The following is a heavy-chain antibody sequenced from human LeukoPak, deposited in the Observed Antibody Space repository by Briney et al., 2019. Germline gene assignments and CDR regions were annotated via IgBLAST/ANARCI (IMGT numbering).Heavy chain of an antibody. CDR3: ARGGGLDV. CDR1: GFTFGSYW. CDR2: VKQDGREK. Sequence: PGGSLRLSCVVSGFTFGSYWMSWVRQAPGKGLELVASVKQDGREKYYVDSVKGRFTISRDNAKNSLYLQMSNLRAEDTAVYFCARGGGLDVWGQGATVTVSS. J-gene: IGHJ6*02. V-gene: IGHV3-7*03. D-gene: IGHD3-16*01.